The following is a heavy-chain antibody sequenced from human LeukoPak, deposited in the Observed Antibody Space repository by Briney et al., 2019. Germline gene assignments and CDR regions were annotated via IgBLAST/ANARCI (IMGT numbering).Heavy chain of an antibody. V-gene: IGHV4-59*01. CDR2: IYYSGST. D-gene: IGHD5-12*01. Sequence: SETLSLTCTGSGGSISSYYWSWLRQPPGKGLEWIGYIYYSGSTNYNPSLKSRVTISVDTSKNQFSLKLSSVTAADTAVYYCARVKGGSYYYYYGMDVWGQGTTVTVSS. CDR1: GGSISSYY. J-gene: IGHJ6*02. CDR3: ARVKGGSYYYYYGMDV.